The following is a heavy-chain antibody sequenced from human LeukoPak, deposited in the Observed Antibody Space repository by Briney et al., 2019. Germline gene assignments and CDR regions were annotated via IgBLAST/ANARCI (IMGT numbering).Heavy chain of an antibody. CDR2: IIPIFGTA. Sequence: SVKVSCKASRGTFSSYAISWVRQAPGQGLEWMGGIIPIFGTANYAQKFQGRVTITADESTSTAYMELSSLRSEDTAVYYCARGGYYDILTGYYGQYYFDYWGQGTLVTVSS. CDR1: RGTFSSYA. CDR3: ARGGYYDILTGYYGQYYFDY. J-gene: IGHJ4*02. V-gene: IGHV1-69*13. D-gene: IGHD3-9*01.